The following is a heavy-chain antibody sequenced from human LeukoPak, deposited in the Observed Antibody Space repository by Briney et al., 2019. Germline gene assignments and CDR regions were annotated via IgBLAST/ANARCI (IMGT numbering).Heavy chain of an antibody. CDR3: ARGYNYYDSSGGAYYYGMDV. D-gene: IGHD3-22*01. V-gene: IGHV1-18*01. J-gene: IGHJ6*02. CDR2: ISAYNGNT. CDR1: GGTFSSYA. Sequence: ASVKVSCKASGGTFSSYAISWVRQAPGQGLEWMGWISAYNGNTNYAQKLQGRVTMTTDTTTSTAYMELRSLRSDETAVYYCARGYNYYDSSGGAYYYGMDVWGQGTTVTVSS.